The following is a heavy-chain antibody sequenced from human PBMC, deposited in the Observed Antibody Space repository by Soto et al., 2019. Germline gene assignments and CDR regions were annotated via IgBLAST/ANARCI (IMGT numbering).Heavy chain of an antibody. J-gene: IGHJ5*02. V-gene: IGHV3-15*01. Sequence: GGSMRLSCVVSGFTFSNVWMSWVRHAPGKGLEWVGRIKSKTDGGTTNYAAPVKGRFTISRDDSKNTLYLQMNSLRAEDTALYYCAKCGNYDMLTGQGGFDPWGQGTLVTAPQ. CDR3: AKCGNYDMLTGQGGFDP. D-gene: IGHD3-9*01. CDR2: IKSKTDGGTT. CDR1: GFTFSNVW.